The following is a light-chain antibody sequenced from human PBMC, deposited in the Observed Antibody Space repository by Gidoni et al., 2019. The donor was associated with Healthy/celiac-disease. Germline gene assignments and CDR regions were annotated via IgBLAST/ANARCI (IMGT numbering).Light chain of an antibody. CDR2: KAS. CDR3: QQYNSYCS. CDR1: QSISSW. J-gene: IGKJ2*04. V-gene: IGKV1-5*03. Sequence: DIQMTQSPSTLSASVGDRVTSTCRASQSISSWLAWYQQKPGKAPTLLIYKASSLESGVPSRCSGCGSGTEFTLTISSLQPDDLATYYCQQYNSYCSFGQGTKLEIK.